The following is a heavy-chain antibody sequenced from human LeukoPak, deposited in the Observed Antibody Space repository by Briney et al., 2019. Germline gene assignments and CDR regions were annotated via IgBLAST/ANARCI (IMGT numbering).Heavy chain of an antibody. CDR2: IKQDGSDK. J-gene: IGHJ4*02. CDR3: AKCRFVAAGTYSDY. Sequence: GGSLRLSCAASGFTFSTYWMSWVRQAPGKGLEWVANIKQDGSDKYYVDSVKGRFTISRDNAKNSLFLQMNSLRAEDTAVYYCAKCRFVAAGTYSDYWGQGTLVTVSS. D-gene: IGHD6-13*01. CDR1: GFTFSTYW. V-gene: IGHV3-7*01.